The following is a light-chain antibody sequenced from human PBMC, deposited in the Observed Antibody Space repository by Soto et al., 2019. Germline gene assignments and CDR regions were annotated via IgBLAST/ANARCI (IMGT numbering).Light chain of an antibody. V-gene: IGKV1-9*01. CDR3: QQSYSFPRT. J-gene: IGKJ1*01. CDR1: QDSSDY. Sequence: DIQSTPSPSFLSASVGDRVTITCRASQDSSDYLAWYQQKPGKAPNLLIYEAATLQSGVPSRFSGSGSGTDFTLTVSNLQPEDFATYYCQQSYSFPRTFGQGTKVDNK. CDR2: EAA.